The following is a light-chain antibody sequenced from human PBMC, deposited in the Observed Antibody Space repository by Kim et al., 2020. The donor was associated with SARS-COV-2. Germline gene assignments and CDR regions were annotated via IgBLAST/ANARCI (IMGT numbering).Light chain of an antibody. CDR1: SVDVGGYNY. CDR3: SSYAGSNNLV. V-gene: IGLV2-8*01. CDR2: EVS. Sequence: HSATIAWHVTSVDVGGYNYVSWYQQHQCKAPNLMIDEVSKRHSGVPDRFSCSKSGNTASLTVSGLQAEDEADYYCSSYAGSNNLVFGGGTQLTVL. J-gene: IGLJ2*01.